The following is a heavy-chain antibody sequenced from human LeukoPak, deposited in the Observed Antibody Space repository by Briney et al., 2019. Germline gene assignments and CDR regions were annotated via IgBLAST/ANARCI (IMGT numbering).Heavy chain of an antibody. CDR1: AYSISDGWV. Sequence: SETLSLTCTVSAYSISDGWVWGMIRQPPGKGLEWIGSIYHSGTTYYNPSLKSRVTMSVDTSNNQFSLKLTSVTAADTAMYYCSKLSHVAGAPKVSWFDPWGQGTLVTVSS. J-gene: IGHJ5*02. CDR2: IYHSGTT. D-gene: IGHD1-26*01. V-gene: IGHV4-38-2*02. CDR3: SKLSHVAGAPKVSWFDP.